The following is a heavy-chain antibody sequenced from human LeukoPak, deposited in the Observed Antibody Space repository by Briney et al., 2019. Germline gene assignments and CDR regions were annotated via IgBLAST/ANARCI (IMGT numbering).Heavy chain of an antibody. Sequence: PGRSLRLSCAASGFTFSSDGMHWVRQAPGKGLEWVAVIWYDGSNKYYADSVKGRFTISRDNSKNTLYLQMNSLRAEDTAVYYCAKDETTSSGWYVFDYWGQGTLVTVSS. V-gene: IGHV3-33*06. CDR2: IWYDGSNK. CDR1: GFTFSSDG. D-gene: IGHD6-19*01. J-gene: IGHJ4*02. CDR3: AKDETTSSGWYVFDY.